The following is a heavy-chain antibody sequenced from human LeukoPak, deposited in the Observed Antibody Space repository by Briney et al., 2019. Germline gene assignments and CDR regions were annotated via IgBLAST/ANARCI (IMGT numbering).Heavy chain of an antibody. CDR1: GFAFNIYD. Sequence: GASVTVSCKASGFAFNIYDINWVRQAAGQGREWMGWMNPDSGNTGFAQKFQGRVTMNRNTSITTAYMELSSLRSEDTAVYYCAVHLPGDYLDRGGKGTLVTVSS. CDR2: MNPDSGNT. J-gene: IGHJ4*02. CDR3: AVHLPGDYLDR. V-gene: IGHV1-8*01.